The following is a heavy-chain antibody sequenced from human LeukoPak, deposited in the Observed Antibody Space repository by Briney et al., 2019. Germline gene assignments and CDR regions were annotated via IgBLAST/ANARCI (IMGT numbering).Heavy chain of an antibody. D-gene: IGHD1-14*01. Sequence: GGSLRLSCEASGFTSTSYAIHWVRQAPGKGLEWVAVISYDGSYKYYADSVKGRSTMSRDYSKNTVYLRMNSLRVEDTAVYYCARAAGTTTGGMDVWGQGTMGTVSS. CDR3: ARAAGTTTGGMDV. J-gene: IGHJ6*02. V-gene: IGHV3-30-3*01. CDR2: ISYDGSYK. CDR1: GFTSTSYA.